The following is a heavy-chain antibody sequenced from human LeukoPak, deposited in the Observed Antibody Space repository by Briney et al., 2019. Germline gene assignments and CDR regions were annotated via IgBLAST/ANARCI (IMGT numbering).Heavy chain of an antibody. Sequence: GGSLRLSCAASGFTFSSSAMSWVRQAPGKGLEWVSGISHTGGATYYADSVMGRFTVSRDNSENTLYLEMSSLRAEDTAVYYCTGPPDWGQGTLVTVSS. V-gene: IGHV3-23*01. D-gene: IGHD1-14*01. CDR1: GFTFSSSA. J-gene: IGHJ4*02. CDR3: TGPPD. CDR2: ISHTGGAT.